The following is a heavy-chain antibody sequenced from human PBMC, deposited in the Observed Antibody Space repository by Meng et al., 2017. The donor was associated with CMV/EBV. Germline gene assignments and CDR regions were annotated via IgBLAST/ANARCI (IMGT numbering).Heavy chain of an antibody. D-gene: IGHD2-2*01. Sequence: YAISGVRQAPRRKLEGMGGIIPIFGTANYAQKCQGGVTITADESTSTAYMELSSLRSEDTAVYYCARDRTPLDIVVVPAATLNWFDPWGQGTLVTVSS. CDR1: YA. J-gene: IGHJ5*02. V-gene: IGHV1-69*01. CDR3: ARDRTPLDIVVVPAATLNWFDP. CDR2: IIPIFGTA.